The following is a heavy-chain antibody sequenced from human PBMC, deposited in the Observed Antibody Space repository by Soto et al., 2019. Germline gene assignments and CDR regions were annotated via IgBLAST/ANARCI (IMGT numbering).Heavy chain of an antibody. D-gene: IGHD3-10*01. Sequence: QLVETGGGLIQPGTSLRLSCAASGFSVSSNYMTWVRQAPGKGLEWVSFVYSGGATFYADSVKGRFILSRDDSQNTMYLQMNHLRAEDTAVYYCARVPGRLWGRGTLVTVAS. CDR1: GFSVSSNY. V-gene: IGHV3-53*02. CDR3: ARVPGRL. J-gene: IGHJ4*02. CDR2: VYSGGAT.